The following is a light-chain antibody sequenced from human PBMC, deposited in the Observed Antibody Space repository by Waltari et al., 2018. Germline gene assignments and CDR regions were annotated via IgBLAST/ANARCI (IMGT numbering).Light chain of an antibody. CDR3: QQFDNSQWS. Sequence: EIVLTQSPHRLSLSPGERAIPSCRASQILRSNYFAWYRQRTGQPPRLLIYCASKRATGIPDRFSGSGSGTDFTLTINRLEPEDFAVYYCQQFDNSQWSFGQGTKVELK. V-gene: IGKV3-20*01. J-gene: IGKJ1*01. CDR2: CAS. CDR1: QILRSNY.